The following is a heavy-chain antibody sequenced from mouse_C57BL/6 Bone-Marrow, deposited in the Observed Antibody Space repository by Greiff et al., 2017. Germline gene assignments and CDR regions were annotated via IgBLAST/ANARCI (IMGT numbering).Heavy chain of an antibody. CDR2: IYPGSGST. Sequence: VQLQQPGAELVKPGASVKMSCKASGYTFTSYWITWVKQRPGQGLEWIGDIYPGSGSTNYNEKFKSKATLTVDKSSSTAYMQLSSLTSEDSAVYYCARMGRQLRLRGFAYWGQGTLVTVSA. J-gene: IGHJ3*01. V-gene: IGHV1-55*01. CDR1: GYTFTSYW. CDR3: ARMGRQLRLRGFAY. D-gene: IGHD3-2*02.